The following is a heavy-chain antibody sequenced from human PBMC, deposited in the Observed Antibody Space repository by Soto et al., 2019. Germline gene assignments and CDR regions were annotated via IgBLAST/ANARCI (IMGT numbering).Heavy chain of an antibody. Sequence: SETLSLTCAVYGGSFSGYYWSWIRQPPGKGLEWIGEINHSGSTNYNPSLKSRVTISVDTSKNQFSLKLSSVTAADTAVYYCARGVKRVRVGGRLAYWGQGTLVTVSS. CDR2: INHSGST. CDR3: ARGVKRVRVGGRLAY. J-gene: IGHJ4*02. V-gene: IGHV4-34*01. CDR1: GGSFSGYY. D-gene: IGHD1-26*01.